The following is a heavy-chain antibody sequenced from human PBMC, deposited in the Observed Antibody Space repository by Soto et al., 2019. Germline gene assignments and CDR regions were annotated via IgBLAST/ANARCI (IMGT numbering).Heavy chain of an antibody. CDR1: GGSISSSNW. CDR2: IYHSGST. V-gene: IGHV4-4*02. D-gene: IGHD3-22*01. Sequence: SETLSLTCAVSGGSISSSNWWSWVRQPPGKGLGWIGEIYHSGSTNYNPSLKSRVTMSVDKSKNQFSLKLSSVTAADTAVYYCAMVSYDSSGSYLYYYYGMDVWGQWTTVTVSS. CDR3: AMVSYDSSGSYLYYYYGMDV. J-gene: IGHJ6*02.